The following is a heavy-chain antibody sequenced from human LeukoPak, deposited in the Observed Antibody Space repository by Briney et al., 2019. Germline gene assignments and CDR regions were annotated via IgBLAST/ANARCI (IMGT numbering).Heavy chain of an antibody. V-gene: IGHV1-2*02. J-gene: IGHJ4*02. Sequence: ASVKVSCKASGYTFTDYYMHWVRQAPGQGLEWMGWINPNSGDTYYAPKFQGRVTMTRDTSISTAYMELSRLRSDDTAVYYCARNGTMSTRAPGGVPDYWGQGTLVTVSS. CDR2: INPNSGDT. CDR1: GYTFTDYY. CDR3: ARNGTMSTRAPGGVPDY. D-gene: IGHD3-10*02.